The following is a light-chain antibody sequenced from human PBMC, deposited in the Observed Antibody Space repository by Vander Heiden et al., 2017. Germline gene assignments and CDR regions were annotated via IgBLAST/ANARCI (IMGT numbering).Light chain of an antibody. Sequence: EIVLTQSPATLSLSPGDRATLSCRASQSVSSYLAWYQQKPGQAPRLLIYEASNRDTGIPARFSGSGSGTDFTLTISSLEPEDLAIYYCQQRSNWPLTFGGGTKVEIK. CDR1: QSVSSY. V-gene: IGKV3-11*01. CDR3: QQRSNWPLT. J-gene: IGKJ4*01. CDR2: EAS.